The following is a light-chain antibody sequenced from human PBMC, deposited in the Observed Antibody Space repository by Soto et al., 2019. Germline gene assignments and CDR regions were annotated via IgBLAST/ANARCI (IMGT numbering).Light chain of an antibody. V-gene: IGLV2-14*01. Sequence: QSALTQHASVSGSRGQSITISCTGTSSDVGGYNYVSWYQQHPDKAPKLMIYEVTNRPSGVSNRFSGSKSANTASLTISGLQAEDEADYYCSSYTRRNTWVFGGGTKLTVL. CDR3: SSYTRRNTWV. J-gene: IGLJ3*02. CDR1: SSDVGGYNY. CDR2: EVT.